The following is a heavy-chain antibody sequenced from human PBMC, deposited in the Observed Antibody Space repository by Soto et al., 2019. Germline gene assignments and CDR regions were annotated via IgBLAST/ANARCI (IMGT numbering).Heavy chain of an antibody. V-gene: IGHV4-59*01. Sequence: PSETLSLTCTVSGGSISSYYWSWIRQPTGKGLEWIGYIYYSGSTNYNPSLKSRVTISVDTSKNQFSLKLSSVTAADTAVYYCARGKGSGSYQDVNRYYYYYYMDVWGKGTTVTVSS. CDR3: ARGKGSGSYQDVNRYYYYYYMDV. CDR2: IYYSGST. J-gene: IGHJ6*03. D-gene: IGHD3-10*01. CDR1: GGSISSYY.